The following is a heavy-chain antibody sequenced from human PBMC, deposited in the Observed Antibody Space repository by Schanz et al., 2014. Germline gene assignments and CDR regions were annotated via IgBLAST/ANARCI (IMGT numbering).Heavy chain of an antibody. CDR1: EYTFTRHY. CDR3: ASALTTWGGMDV. CDR2: IHSTGGTT. D-gene: IGHD4-4*01. Sequence: QVQWVQSGADVKKPGTAVKVSCKASEYTFTRHYMHWVRQAPGQGLEWMGIIHSTGGTTSHAQKFQGRVPMTRDTSTSTVYMELSSLRYEDTAVYYCASALTTWGGMDVWGQGTTVTVSS. J-gene: IGHJ6*02. V-gene: IGHV1-46*01.